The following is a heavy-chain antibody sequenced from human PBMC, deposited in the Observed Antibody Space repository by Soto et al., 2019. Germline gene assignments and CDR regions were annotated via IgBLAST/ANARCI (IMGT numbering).Heavy chain of an antibody. Sequence: GGSLRLSCAASGFTFSSYWMHWVRQAPGKGLVWVSRINPDGSATNYADSVKGRFTISRDNAKNTLYLQMDSLRAEDTAVFYCGRGGSDSPMAPGYWGQGTLVTVSS. CDR1: GFTFSSYW. V-gene: IGHV3-74*01. J-gene: IGHJ4*02. CDR3: GRGGSDSPMAPGY. D-gene: IGHD5-18*01. CDR2: INPDGSAT.